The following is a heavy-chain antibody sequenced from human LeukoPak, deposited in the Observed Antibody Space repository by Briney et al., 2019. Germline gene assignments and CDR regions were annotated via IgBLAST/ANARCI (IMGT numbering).Heavy chain of an antibody. CDR3: ARTMIRGVENWFDP. CDR2: ISLRGRT. CDR1: GGSITTTNF. J-gene: IGHJ5*02. D-gene: IGHD3-10*01. V-gene: IGHV4-4*02. Sequence: KTSETLSLTCGVSGGSITTTNFWSWVRPPPGGGLEWIGEISLRGRTQYNPSLKSRVNISIDESKNHLYLSLASVTAADTAVYYCARTMIRGVENWFDPWGQGTLVTVSS.